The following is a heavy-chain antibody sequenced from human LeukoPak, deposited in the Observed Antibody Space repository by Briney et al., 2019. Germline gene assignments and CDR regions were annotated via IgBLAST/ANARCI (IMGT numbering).Heavy chain of an antibody. D-gene: IGHD1-7*01. J-gene: IGHJ4*02. Sequence: SETLSLTCAVSGYSISSGDYYWGWIRQSPGKGLEGIGNIYSSGSTYYNPSLKSRVTISMDTSENQFSLNLSSVTAADTAVYYCARQLGTPTTSVVDYWGQGTLVTVSS. CDR3: ARQLGTPTTSVVDY. CDR2: IYSSGST. CDR1: GYSISSGDYY. V-gene: IGHV4-39*01.